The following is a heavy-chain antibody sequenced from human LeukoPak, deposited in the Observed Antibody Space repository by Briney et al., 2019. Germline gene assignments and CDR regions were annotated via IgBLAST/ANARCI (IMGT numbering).Heavy chain of an antibody. CDR1: GGSISSSSYY. D-gene: IGHD6-13*01. Sequence: SETLSLTCTVSGGSISSSSYYWGWIRQPPGKGLEWIGSIYYSGSTNYNPSLKSRVTISVDKSKNQFSLKLSSVTAADTAVYYCARDRGIAAAGIDYWGQGTLVTVSS. J-gene: IGHJ4*02. V-gene: IGHV4-39*07. CDR3: ARDRGIAAAGIDY. CDR2: IYYSGST.